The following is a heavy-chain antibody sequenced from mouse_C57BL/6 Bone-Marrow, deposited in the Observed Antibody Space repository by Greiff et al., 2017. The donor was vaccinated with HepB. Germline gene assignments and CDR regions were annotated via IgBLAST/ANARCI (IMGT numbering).Heavy chain of an antibody. V-gene: IGHV1-64*01. CDR2: IHPNSGST. Sequence: VQLQQPGAELVKPGASVKLSCKASGYTFTSYWMHWVKQRPGQGLEWIGMIHPNSGSTNYNEKIKSKATLTVDKSSSTAYMQLSSLTSEDSAVYYCARSGLLRFDYWGQGTTLTVS. D-gene: IGHD1-1*01. J-gene: IGHJ2*01. CDR1: GYTFTSYW. CDR3: ARSGLLRFDY.